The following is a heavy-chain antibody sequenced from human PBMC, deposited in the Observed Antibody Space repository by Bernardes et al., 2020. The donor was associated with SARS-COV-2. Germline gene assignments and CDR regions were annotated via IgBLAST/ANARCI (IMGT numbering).Heavy chain of an antibody. CDR1: GGSISSYY. CDR2: IYYSGST. CDR3: ATGVYYDILTGYYSDAFDI. D-gene: IGHD3-9*01. J-gene: IGHJ3*02. V-gene: IGHV4-59*01. Sequence: SETLSLTCTVSGGSISSYYWSWIRQPPGKGLEWIGYIYYSGSTNYNPSLKSRVTISVDTSKNQFSLKLSSVTAADTAVYYCATGVYYDILTGYYSDAFDIWGQGTMVTVSS.